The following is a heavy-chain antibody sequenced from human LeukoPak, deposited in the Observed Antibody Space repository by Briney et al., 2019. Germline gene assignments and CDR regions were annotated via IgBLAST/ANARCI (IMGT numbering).Heavy chain of an antibody. CDR3: ARDSGPPGGASNFDY. D-gene: IGHD3-10*01. CDR1: GYTFTGYY. V-gene: IGHV1-2*02. CDR2: INPNSGGT. J-gene: IGHJ4*02. Sequence: ASVKVSCKASGYTFTGYYMHWVRRAPGQGLEWMGWINPNSGGTNYAQKFQGRVTMTRDTSISTAYMELSRLRSDDTAVYYCARDSGPPGGASNFDYWGQGTLVTVSS.